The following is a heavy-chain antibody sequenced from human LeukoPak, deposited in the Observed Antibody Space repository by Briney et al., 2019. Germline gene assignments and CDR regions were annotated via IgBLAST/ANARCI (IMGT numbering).Heavy chain of an antibody. D-gene: IGHD3-10*01. CDR2: ISSSSSYI. CDR1: GFTFSSYS. Sequence: GGSLRLSCAASGFTFSSYSMNWVRQAPGKGLEWVSSISSSSSYIYYADSVKGRFTISRDNAKNSLYLQMNSLRAEDTAVYYCARRAITMVRGVIISHVSYYYYMDVWGKGTTVTVSS. J-gene: IGHJ6*03. V-gene: IGHV3-21*01. CDR3: ARRAITMVRGVIISHVSYYYYMDV.